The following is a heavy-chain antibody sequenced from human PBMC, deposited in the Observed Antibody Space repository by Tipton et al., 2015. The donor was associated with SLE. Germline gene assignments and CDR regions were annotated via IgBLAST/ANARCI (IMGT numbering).Heavy chain of an antibody. D-gene: IGHD2-21*02. CDR1: GGSISSYY. Sequence: LRLSCTVSGGSISSYYWSWIRQPPGKGLEWIGYIYYSGSTNYNPSLKSRVTISVDTSKNQFSLKLSSVTAADTAVYYCARQAYCGGDRPLYYFDYWGQGTLVTVSS. V-gene: IGHV4-59*08. CDR2: IYYSGST. CDR3: ARQAYCGGDRPLYYFDY. J-gene: IGHJ4*02.